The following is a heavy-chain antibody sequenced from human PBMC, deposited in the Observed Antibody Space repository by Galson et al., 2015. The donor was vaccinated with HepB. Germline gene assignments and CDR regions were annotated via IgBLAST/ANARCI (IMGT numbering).Heavy chain of an antibody. CDR1: GYTFTSYG. Sequence: SVKVSCKASGYTFTSYGISWVRQAPGQGLEWMGWISAYNGNTNYAQKLQGRVTMTTDTSTSTAYMELRSLRSDDTAVYYCARDVGGTGTTRMTYYYYYMDVWGKGTTVTVSS. CDR2: ISAYNGNT. J-gene: IGHJ6*03. V-gene: IGHV1-18*01. D-gene: IGHD1-7*01. CDR3: ARDVGGTGTTRMTYYYYYMDV.